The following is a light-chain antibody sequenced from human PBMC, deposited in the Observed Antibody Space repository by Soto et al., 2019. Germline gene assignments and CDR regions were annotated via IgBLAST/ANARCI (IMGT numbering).Light chain of an antibody. CDR1: QYVGSR. CDR2: YMS. V-gene: IGKV3-11*01. CDR3: HQSQRWPRT. J-gene: IGKJ1*01. Sequence: EIVLTQSPATLSSSPGETATLSCRASQYVGSRLAWYQHKPGQAPRLLIYYMSKRATGIPARFSGSGSGTDFTLTISSLAPDDFAIYYCHQSQRWPRTFGQGTKVEIK.